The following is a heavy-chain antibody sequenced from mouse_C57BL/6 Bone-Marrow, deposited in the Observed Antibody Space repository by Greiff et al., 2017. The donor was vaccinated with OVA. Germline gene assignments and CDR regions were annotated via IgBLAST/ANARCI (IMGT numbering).Heavy chain of an antibody. V-gene: IGHV1-26*01. CDR1: GYTFTDYY. Sequence: EVQLQQSGPELVKPGASVKISCKASGYTFTDYYMNWVKQSHGKSLEWIGDINPNNGGTSYNQKFKGKATLTVDKSSSTAYMELRSLTSEDSAVYYCARWGAQEDYWGQGTTLTVSS. J-gene: IGHJ2*01. D-gene: IGHD3-2*02. CDR3: ARWGAQEDY. CDR2: INPNNGGT.